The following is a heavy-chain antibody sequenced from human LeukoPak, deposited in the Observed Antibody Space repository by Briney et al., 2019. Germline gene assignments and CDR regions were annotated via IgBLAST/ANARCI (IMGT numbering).Heavy chain of an antibody. CDR2: ISYDGSNK. D-gene: IGHD2-2*01. Sequence: PGGSLRLSCAASGFSFGSYAMDWVRQTPDKGLEWVAVISYDGSNKYYAGSVKGRFTISRDNSKNTLYLQMNSLRAEDTAVYYCARDFGPTSKVEPAAIHYGASAYWGQGTLVTVPS. V-gene: IGHV3-30-3*01. CDR1: GFSFGSYA. CDR3: ARDFGPTSKVEPAAIHYGASAY. J-gene: IGHJ4*02.